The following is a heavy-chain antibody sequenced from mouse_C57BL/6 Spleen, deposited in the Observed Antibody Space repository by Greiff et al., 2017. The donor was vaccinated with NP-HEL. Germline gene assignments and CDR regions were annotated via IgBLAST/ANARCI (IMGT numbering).Heavy chain of an antibody. Sequence: EVQLVESGGGLVKPGGSLKLSCAASGFTFSSYAMSWVRQTPEKRLEWVATISDGGSYTYYPDNVKGRFTISRDNAKNNLYLQMSHLKSEDTAMYYCARDSNYAGFAYWGQGTLVTVSA. CDR3: ARDSNYAGFAY. CDR2: ISDGGSYT. V-gene: IGHV5-4*01. CDR1: GFTFSSYA. J-gene: IGHJ3*01. D-gene: IGHD2-5*01.